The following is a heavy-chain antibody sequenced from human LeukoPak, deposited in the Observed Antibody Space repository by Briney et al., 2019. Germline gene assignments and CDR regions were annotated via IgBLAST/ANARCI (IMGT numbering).Heavy chain of an antibody. CDR2: IYYSGST. CDR1: RGSISSSGYY. V-gene: IGHV4-39*07. CDR3: ARGPDCGGDCHYYYYYMDV. J-gene: IGHJ6*03. Sequence: SSETLSLTCTLSRGSISSSGYYWGWIRRPPGKGLEWIGSIYYSGSTNYNPSLKSRVTISVDTSKNQFSLKLSSVTAADTAVYYCARGPDCGGDCHYYYYYMDVWGKGTTVTISS. D-gene: IGHD2-21*02.